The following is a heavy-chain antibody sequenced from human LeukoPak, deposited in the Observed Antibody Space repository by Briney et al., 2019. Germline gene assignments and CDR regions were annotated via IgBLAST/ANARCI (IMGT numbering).Heavy chain of an antibody. CDR1: GYTFTGYY. J-gene: IGHJ4*02. Sequence: ASVKLSCKASGYTFTGYYIHLTRHAPAQGLELMGWINPNSGGTNYAQKFQGRVTMTRDTSISTAYMELSRLTSDASAVYYCASGYYESSGYVDDWGQGTLVTVSS. CDR3: ASGYYESSGYVDD. V-gene: IGHV1-2*02. CDR2: INPNSGGT. D-gene: IGHD3-22*01.